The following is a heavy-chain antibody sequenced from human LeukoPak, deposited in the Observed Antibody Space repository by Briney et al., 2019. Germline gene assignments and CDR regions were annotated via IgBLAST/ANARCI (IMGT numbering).Heavy chain of an antibody. J-gene: IGHJ4*02. CDR2: IYTSGST. D-gene: IGHD1-26*01. CDR1: GSSISSGSYY. V-gene: IGHV4-61*02. CDR3: ARDPYGRYYFDY. Sequence: SETLSLTCTVSGSSISSGSYYWSWIRQPAGKGLEWIGRIYTSGSTNYNPSLKSRVTISVDTSKNQFSLKLSSVTAADTAVYYCARDPYGRYYFDYWGQGTLVTVSS.